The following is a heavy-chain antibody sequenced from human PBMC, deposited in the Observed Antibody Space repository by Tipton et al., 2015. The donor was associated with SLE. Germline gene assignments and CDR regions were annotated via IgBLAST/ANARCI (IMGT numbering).Heavy chain of an antibody. CDR3: ARGKGSGSYSSGQFDS. Sequence: GLVKPSQTLSLTCTVSGCPVSSSGYYWSWIRQHPGKGLEWIGYIYSSGSTYYNPYLKSRLLMSADTSNNQFSLKLTSVTAADTAVYYCARGKGSGSYSSGQFDSWGQGTLVTVSS. D-gene: IGHD3-10*01. CDR2: IYSSGST. CDR1: GCPVSSSGYY. V-gene: IGHV4-31*03. J-gene: IGHJ4*02.